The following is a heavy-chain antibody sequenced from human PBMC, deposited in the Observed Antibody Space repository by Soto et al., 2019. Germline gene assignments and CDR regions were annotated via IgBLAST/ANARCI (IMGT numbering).Heavy chain of an antibody. CDR1: GFTFSSYT. D-gene: IGHD2-2*01. CDR2: ISGSGGST. V-gene: IGHV3-23*01. Sequence: PGGSLRLSCAASGFTFSSYTMSWVRQAPGKGLEWVSVISGSGGSTYYADSVKGRFTISRDNSKNTLSLQMNSLSAEDTAVYYCAKGVYCCSTTSCSLDALDIWGQGTMVTVSS. CDR3: AKGVYCCSTTSCSLDALDI. J-gene: IGHJ3*02.